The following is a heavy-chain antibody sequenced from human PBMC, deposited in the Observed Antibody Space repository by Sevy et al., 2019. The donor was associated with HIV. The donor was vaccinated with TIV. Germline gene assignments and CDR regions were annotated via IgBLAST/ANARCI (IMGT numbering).Heavy chain of an antibody. CDR2: ISYDGSNK. Sequence: GGSLRLSCAASGFTFSSYAMHWVRHAPGKGLEWVAVISYDGSNKYYADSVKGRFTISRDNSKNTLYLQMNSLRAEDTAVYYCARDPYYYDSSAQGGAFDIWGQGTMVTVSS. CDR3: ARDPYYYDSSAQGGAFDI. J-gene: IGHJ3*02. D-gene: IGHD3-22*01. CDR1: GFTFSSYA. V-gene: IGHV3-30-3*01.